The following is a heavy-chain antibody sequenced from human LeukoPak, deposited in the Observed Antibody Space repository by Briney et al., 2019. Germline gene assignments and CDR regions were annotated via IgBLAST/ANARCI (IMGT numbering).Heavy chain of an antibody. Sequence: PSETLSLTCTVSGGSISSYYWSWIRQPPGKGLEWIGWSYHRGSTSYNPSLKSRVAISVDTSKNQFSLKLSSVTAADTAVYYCAGLAAAGTNSVDYWGQGTLVTVSS. CDR3: AGLAAAGTNSVDY. J-gene: IGHJ4*02. D-gene: IGHD6-13*01. CDR1: GGSISSYY. V-gene: IGHV4-59*12. CDR2: SYHRGST.